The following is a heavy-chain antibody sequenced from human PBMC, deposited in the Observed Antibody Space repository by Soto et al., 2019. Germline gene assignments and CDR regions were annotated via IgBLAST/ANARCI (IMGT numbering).Heavy chain of an antibody. D-gene: IGHD2-8*01. CDR1: GGSFSGYY. Sequence: AWETLSLTCAVYGGSFSGYYWNWIRQPPGKGLEWIGEINHSGSTNYNPSLKSRVTLSVDTSKNQFSLKLSSVTAADTAVYYCARGLRTNGSFFRVWGQGTLVTVSS. CDR3: ARGLRTNGSFFRV. J-gene: IGHJ4*02. V-gene: IGHV4-34*01. CDR2: INHSGST.